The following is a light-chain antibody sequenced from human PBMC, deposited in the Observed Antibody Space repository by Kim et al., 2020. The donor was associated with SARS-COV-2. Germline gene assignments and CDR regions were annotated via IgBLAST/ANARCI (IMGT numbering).Light chain of an antibody. CDR3: QQYHSDA. Sequence: DIQMTQSPSILSASVGDRVTITCRASQGIGSWLAWYQQKPGKAPKLLIFDASSLESGVPSRFSGRGSGTEFTLTISSLQPDDFATYYYQQYHSDALGRGTKREL. CDR1: QGIGSW. CDR2: DAS. J-gene: IGKJ2*01. V-gene: IGKV1-5*01.